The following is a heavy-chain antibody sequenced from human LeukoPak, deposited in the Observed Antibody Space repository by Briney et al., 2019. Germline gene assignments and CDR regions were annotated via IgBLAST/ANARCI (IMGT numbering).Heavy chain of an antibody. J-gene: IGHJ6*02. Sequence: PGGSLRLSCAASGFTFSNYAVSWVRQAPGKGLEWVSVIYSGGSTYYADSVKGRFTISRDNSKNTLYLQMNSLRAEDTAVYYCARARVVVAATPLSGMDVWGQGTTVTVSS. CDR1: GFTFSNYA. V-gene: IGHV3-53*01. CDR2: IYSGGST. D-gene: IGHD2-15*01. CDR3: ARARVVVAATPLSGMDV.